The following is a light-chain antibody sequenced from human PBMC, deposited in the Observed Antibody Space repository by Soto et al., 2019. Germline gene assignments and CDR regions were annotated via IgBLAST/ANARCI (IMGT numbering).Light chain of an antibody. Sequence: QSVLTQPASVSGSPGQWITISCTGTSGDVGGYNYVSWYQQHPGKAPKLMIYEVSNRPSGVSNRFSGSKSGNTASLTISGLQAEDEADYYCSSYTSSSIDYVFGTGTKLTVL. V-gene: IGLV2-14*01. CDR3: SSYTSSSIDYV. CDR1: SGDVGGYNY. J-gene: IGLJ1*01. CDR2: EVS.